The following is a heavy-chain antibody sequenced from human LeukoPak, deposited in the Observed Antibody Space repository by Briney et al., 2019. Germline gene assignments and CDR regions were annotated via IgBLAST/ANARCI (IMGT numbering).Heavy chain of an antibody. CDR3: AKDVKPDSGRDVDY. D-gene: IGHD6-19*01. V-gene: IGHV3-30-3*01. Sequence: GGSLRLSCTASGFNFSDNAIHWVRQAPGKGLEWVAVMSSDGTIKHYADSVKGRFTISRDNSRNTLYLQMHSLSAEDTAVYYCAKDVKPDSGRDVDYWGQGTLVTVSS. J-gene: IGHJ4*02. CDR1: GFNFSDNA. CDR2: MSSDGTIK.